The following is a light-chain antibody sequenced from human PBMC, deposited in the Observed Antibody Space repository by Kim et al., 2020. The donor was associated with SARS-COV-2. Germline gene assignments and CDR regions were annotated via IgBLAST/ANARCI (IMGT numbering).Light chain of an antibody. Sequence: RVTFSCAGSSSNIGAGYGVHWYQQIPGTAPKLLITDSTNRPSGVPDRFSGSMSGTSASLVITGLQVDDEADYYCQSFDNSLTGVVFGGGTKVTVL. CDR1: SSNIGAGYG. V-gene: IGLV1-40*01. J-gene: IGLJ2*01. CDR2: DST. CDR3: QSFDNSLTGVV.